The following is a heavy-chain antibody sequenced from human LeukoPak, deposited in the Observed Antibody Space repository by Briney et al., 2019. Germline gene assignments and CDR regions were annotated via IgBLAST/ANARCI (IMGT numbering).Heavy chain of an antibody. D-gene: IGHD3/OR15-3a*01. V-gene: IGHV3-7*01. CDR3: VRDLDPLYYYYYMDV. CDR2: IKQDGSEK. J-gene: IGHJ6*03. Sequence: GGSLRLSCAASGFTFSSYWMSWVRQAPGKGLEWVANIKQDGSEKYYVDSVKGRFTISRDNAKNSLYLQMNSLRAEDTAIYYCVRDLDPLYYYYYMDVWGEGTTVTISS. CDR1: GFTFSSYW.